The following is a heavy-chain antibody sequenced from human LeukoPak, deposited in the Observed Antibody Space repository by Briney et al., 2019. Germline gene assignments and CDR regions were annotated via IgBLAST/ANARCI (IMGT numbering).Heavy chain of an antibody. CDR2: MNAKSGNT. CDR3: ARGGGYYKYYYYYYMDV. Sequence: GASVKVSCKASGYTFTSYDINWVRQATGQGLEWMGWMNAKSGNTGYAQKFQGRVTITRNTAKSKDYMELSSLRSEDTAVYYCARGGGYYKYYYYYYMDVWGKGTTVTVSS. CDR1: GYTFTSYD. J-gene: IGHJ6*03. D-gene: IGHD3-22*01. V-gene: IGHV1-8*01.